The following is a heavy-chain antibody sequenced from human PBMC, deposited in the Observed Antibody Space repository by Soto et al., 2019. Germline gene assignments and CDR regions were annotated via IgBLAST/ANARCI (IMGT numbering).Heavy chain of an antibody. CDR2: ISTSSSYI. D-gene: IGHD6-6*01. V-gene: IGHV3-21*01. J-gene: IGHJ4*02. Sequence: SGGSLRLSCAASGFTFSGYSINWVRQAPGKGLEWVSSISTSSSYIYYADSVKGRFTVSRDNAKNSVYLQMNSLRAEDTAVYYCARDLRGSDTSSFDYWGQGALVTVS. CDR1: GFTFSGYS. CDR3: ARDLRGSDTSSFDY.